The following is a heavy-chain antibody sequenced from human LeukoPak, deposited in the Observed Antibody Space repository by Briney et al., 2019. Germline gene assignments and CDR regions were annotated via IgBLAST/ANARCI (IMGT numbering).Heavy chain of an antibody. V-gene: IGHV4-59*01. CDR2: IYYSGST. CDR3: ARVSGRRSGGSWPRHHYYYYMDV. CDR1: GGSISSYY. D-gene: IGHD2-15*01. J-gene: IGHJ6*03. Sequence: SETLSLTCTVSGGSISSYYWSWIRQPPGKGLEWIGYIYYSGSTNYNPSLKSRVTISVDTSKNQFSLKLSSVTAADTAVYYCARVSGRRSGGSWPRHHYYYYMDVWGKGTTVTISS.